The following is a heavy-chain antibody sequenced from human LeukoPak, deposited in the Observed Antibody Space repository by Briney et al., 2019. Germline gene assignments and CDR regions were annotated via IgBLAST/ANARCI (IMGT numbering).Heavy chain of an antibody. Sequence: ASVKVSCKASGYTFTSYDINWVRQATGQGLEWMEWMNPNSGNTGYAQKFQGRVTMTRNTSISTAYMELSSLRSEDTAVYYCARGRGAYCGGDCSYFDYWGQGTLVTVSS. V-gene: IGHV1-8*01. CDR2: MNPNSGNT. CDR3: ARGRGAYCGGDCSYFDY. D-gene: IGHD2-21*02. CDR1: GYTFTSYD. J-gene: IGHJ4*02.